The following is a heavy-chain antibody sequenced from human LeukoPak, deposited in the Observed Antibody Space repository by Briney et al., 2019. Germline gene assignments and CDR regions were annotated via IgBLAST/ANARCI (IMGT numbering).Heavy chain of an antibody. J-gene: IGHJ5*02. CDR3: ARDPSRGGYSFLGWLDP. CDR1: GGTFSSYA. D-gene: IGHD5-18*01. CDR2: IIPIFGTA. V-gene: IGHV1-69*06. Sequence: ASVKVSCKASGGTFSSYAISWVRQAPGQGLEWMGGIIPIFGTANYAQKFQGRVTITADKSTSTAYMELSSLRSEDTAVYYCARDPSRGGYSFLGWLDPWGQGTLVTVSS.